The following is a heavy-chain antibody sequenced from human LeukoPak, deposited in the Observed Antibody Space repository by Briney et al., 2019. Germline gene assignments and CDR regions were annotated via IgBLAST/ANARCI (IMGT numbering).Heavy chain of an antibody. CDR2: MDPNSGNT. Sequence: ASVKVSCKASGYTFSSYDINWVRQATGQGIEWLGWMDPNSGNTVYAQNFQDRVTVTRKTSISTAYMELSSLRSEDTAVYYCARGGSPGRNYYGSGTAKAFDIWGQGTVVTVSS. D-gene: IGHD3-10*01. CDR3: ARGGSPGRNYYGSGTAKAFDI. V-gene: IGHV1-8*01. CDR1: GYTFSSYD. J-gene: IGHJ3*02.